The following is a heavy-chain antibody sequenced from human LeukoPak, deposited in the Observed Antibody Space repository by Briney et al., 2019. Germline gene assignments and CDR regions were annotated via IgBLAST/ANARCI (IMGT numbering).Heavy chain of an antibody. J-gene: IGHJ4*02. CDR2: IGTTGDT. D-gene: IGHD3-22*01. CDR3: AKRDTRGYYYFDY. CDR1: GFTFTTYD. Sequence: PGGSLRLSCAASGFTFTTYDMHWVRQATGKGLEWVSAIGTTGDTYYPGSVRGRFTISRENAKNSLYLQMNSLRAEDTAIYYCAKRDTRGYYYFDYWGQGTLVTVSS. V-gene: IGHV3-13*01.